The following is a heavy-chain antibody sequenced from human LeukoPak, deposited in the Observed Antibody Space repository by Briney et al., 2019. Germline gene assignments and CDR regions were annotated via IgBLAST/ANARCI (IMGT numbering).Heavy chain of an antibody. CDR1: GYTFTGYY. J-gene: IGHJ5*02. CDR3: AKHQAGVRGVSYNWFDP. CDR2: ISTYNGNT. D-gene: IGHD3-10*01. V-gene: IGHV1-18*04. Sequence: ASVKVSCKASGYTFTGYYMHWVRQAPGQGLEWMGWISTYNGNTNFAERLQGRVTMTTDTSTSTAYMELKSLGSDDTAVYYCAKHQAGVRGVSYNWFDPWGQGTLVTVSS.